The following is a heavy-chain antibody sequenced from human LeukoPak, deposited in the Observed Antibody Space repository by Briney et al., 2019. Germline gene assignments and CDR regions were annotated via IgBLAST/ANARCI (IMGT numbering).Heavy chain of an antibody. D-gene: IGHD3-16*01. CDR3: WRDSPYDASL. V-gene: IGHV3-21*01. CDR1: GFILSSYT. J-gene: IGHJ4*02. Sequence: GGSLRLSCAASGFILSSYTIHWVRQAPGKGLEWVSSITSSPNDMHYADSLRGRFTVSRDNANNSLHLQVDSLRVGDTAVYYCWRDSPYDASLWGQGTLVTVSS. CDR2: ITSSPNDM.